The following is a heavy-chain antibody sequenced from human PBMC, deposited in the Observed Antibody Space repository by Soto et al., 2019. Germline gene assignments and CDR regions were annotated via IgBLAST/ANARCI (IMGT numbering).Heavy chain of an antibody. D-gene: IGHD6-13*01. CDR3: ARYRREAVAGYTLDN. CDR1: GGSISSGGYY. J-gene: IGHJ4*02. V-gene: IGHV4-31*03. CDR2: IYYSGST. Sequence: SETLSLTCTVSGGSISSGGYYWTWIRQHPGKGLEWIGYIYYSGSTYYNPSLKSRVTISVDTSKNQSSLKVNSMTAADTAVYYCARYRREAVAGYTLDNWGQGILVTVSS.